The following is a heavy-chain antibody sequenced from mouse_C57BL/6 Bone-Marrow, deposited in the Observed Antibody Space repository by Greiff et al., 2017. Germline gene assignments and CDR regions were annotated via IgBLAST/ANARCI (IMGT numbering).Heavy chain of an antibody. CDR3: ARTYYGSSADY. CDR2: IYPGSGST. J-gene: IGHJ2*01. D-gene: IGHD1-1*01. Sequence: QVQVKQPGAELVKPGASVKMSCKASGYTFTSYWITWVKQRPGQGLEWIGDIYPGSGSTNYNEKFKSKATLTVDTSSSTAYMQLSSLTSEDSAVYYCARTYYGSSADYWGQGTTLTVSS. CDR1: GYTFTSYW. V-gene: IGHV1-55*01.